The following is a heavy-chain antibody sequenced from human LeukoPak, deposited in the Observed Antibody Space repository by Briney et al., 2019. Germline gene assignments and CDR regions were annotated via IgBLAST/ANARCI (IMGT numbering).Heavy chain of an antibody. J-gene: IGHJ5*02. Sequence: SETLSLTCTVSGGSISSSTYYWGWIRQPPRKGLEWIGSIYYSGSTYYNPSLKSRVTISVDTSKNQFSLKLSSVTAADTAVYYCAREGASYYRNEFPVDPWGQGTLVTVSS. CDR1: GGSISSSTYY. V-gene: IGHV4-39*02. CDR2: IYYSGST. D-gene: IGHD1-1*01. CDR3: AREGASYYRNEFPVDP.